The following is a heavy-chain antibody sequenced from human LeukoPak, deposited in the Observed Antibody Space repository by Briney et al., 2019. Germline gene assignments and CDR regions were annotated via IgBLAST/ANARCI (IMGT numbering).Heavy chain of an antibody. CDR2: IRDNGSTR. CDR1: GFSFSRYG. V-gene: IGHV3-30*02. J-gene: IGHJ4*02. CDR3: ARDRSGYRLFADY. Sequence: GGSLRLSCAASGFSFSRYGLHWVRQAPGKGLEWMAFIRDNGSTRYYADSVKGRFTVSRDNSKNTLYLQMNSLRAEDTAVYYCARDRSGYRLFADYWGQGTLVTVSS. D-gene: IGHD3-22*01.